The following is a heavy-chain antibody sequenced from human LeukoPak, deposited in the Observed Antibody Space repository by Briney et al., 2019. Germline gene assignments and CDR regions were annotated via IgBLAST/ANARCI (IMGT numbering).Heavy chain of an antibody. CDR2: SYYSGTT. D-gene: IGHD3-9*01. J-gene: IGHJ4*02. CDR1: GGSITSHS. CDR3: ARRSDILTGNPFDY. Sequence: NTSETLSLACTVSGGSITSHSWSWVWQPPGKGLEWIGYSYYSGTTYYNPSLKSRVIISVDTSKNQFSLNLSSVTAADTAVYYCARRSDILTGNPFDYWGQGTLVTVSS. V-gene: IGHV4-59*08.